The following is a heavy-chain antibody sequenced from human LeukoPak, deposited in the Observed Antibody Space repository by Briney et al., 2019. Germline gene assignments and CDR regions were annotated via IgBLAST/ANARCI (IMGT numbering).Heavy chain of an antibody. Sequence: GGSPRLSCAASGFTDSSNYMSWVRQAPGKGLEWVSVIYSGGSTYYADSVKGRFTISRDNSKNTLYLQMNSLRAEDTAVYYCARGSEYYDFWSGYFYWGQGTLVTVSS. CDR3: ARGSEYYDFWSGYFY. J-gene: IGHJ4*02. V-gene: IGHV3-66*01. CDR1: GFTDSSNY. CDR2: IYSGGST. D-gene: IGHD3-3*01.